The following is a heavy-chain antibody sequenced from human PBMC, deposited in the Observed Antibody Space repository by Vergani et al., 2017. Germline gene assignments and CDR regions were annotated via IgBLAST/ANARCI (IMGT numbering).Heavy chain of an antibody. CDR1: GYIFSSYD. CDR3: ARADYYDSSGYYYYCGMDV. J-gene: IGHJ6*02. V-gene: IGHV1-8*01. D-gene: IGHD3-22*01. Sequence: QVQLVQSGAEVKKPGASVKVSCRASGYIFSSYDISWVRQATGQGFEWMGWMNPNSGTTGYAQKFQGRVTMTRNTSINTAYMELSRLSFEDAAVYYCARADYYDSSGYYYYCGMDVWGQGTTVTVSS. CDR2: MNPNSGTT.